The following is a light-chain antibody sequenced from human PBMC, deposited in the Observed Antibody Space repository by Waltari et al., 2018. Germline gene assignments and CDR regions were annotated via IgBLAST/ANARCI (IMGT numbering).Light chain of an antibody. J-gene: IGLJ3*02. CDR2: EDS. CDR1: ELPKKY. Sequence: SYELPQPPSVSVSPGQTARITCSGDELPKKYAYWYQQKAGQAPVLVISEDSKRPAGIPERFFCANSAITVTVTTNWATGEDEADYYCYSAASNDDNSGVFGGGTKLTVL. CDR3: YSAASNDDNSGV. V-gene: IGLV3-10*01.